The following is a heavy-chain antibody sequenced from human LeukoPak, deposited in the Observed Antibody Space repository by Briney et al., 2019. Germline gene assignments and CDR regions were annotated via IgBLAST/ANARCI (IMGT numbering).Heavy chain of an antibody. CDR3: AKGGKYDILTGFPRSRLLGDY. Sequence: GGSLRLSCAASGFTFSNYGMHWVRQAPGKGLEWVAFIRYDGRNKHYADSVKGRFTISRDNSKNTLYLQMNSLRIEDTAVYYCAKGGKYDILTGFPRSRLLGDYWGQGTLVTVSS. D-gene: IGHD3-9*01. V-gene: IGHV3-30*02. CDR2: IRYDGRNK. CDR1: GFTFSNYG. J-gene: IGHJ4*02.